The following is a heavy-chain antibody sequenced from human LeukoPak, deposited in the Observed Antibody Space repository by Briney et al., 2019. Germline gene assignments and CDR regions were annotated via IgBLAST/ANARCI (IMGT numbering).Heavy chain of an antibody. D-gene: IGHD4-23*01. CDR3: ARDYGGSSGWFDP. CDR2: FNPRSGST. CDR1: GYTFINYF. J-gene: IGHJ5*02. Sequence: ASVKVSCKTSGYTFINYFVHWVRQAPGQGLEWMGVFNPRSGSTTYAQKFQGRVTFTRDTSISTAYMELRSLTSEDTAVYYCARDYGGSSGWFDPWGQGTLVTVSS. V-gene: IGHV1-46*01.